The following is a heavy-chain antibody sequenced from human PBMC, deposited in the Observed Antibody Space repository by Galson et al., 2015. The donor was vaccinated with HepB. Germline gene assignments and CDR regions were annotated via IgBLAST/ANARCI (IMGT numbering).Heavy chain of an antibody. CDR2: ISGSGGST. D-gene: IGHD2-21*02. CDR1: GFTFGDYA. V-gene: IGHV3-23*01. Sequence: SLRLSCAASGFTFGDYAMSWVRQAPGKGLEWVSAISGSGGSTYYADSVKGRFTISRDNSKNTLYLQMNSLRAEDTAVYYCAKDGTYCGGDCYPPVYYFDYWGQGTLVTVSS. CDR3: AKDGTYCGGDCYPPVYYFDY. J-gene: IGHJ4*02.